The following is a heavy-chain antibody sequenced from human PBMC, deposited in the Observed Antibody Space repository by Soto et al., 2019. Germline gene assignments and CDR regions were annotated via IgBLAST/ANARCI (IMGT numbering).Heavy chain of an antibody. CDR1: GFTFSSYG. V-gene: IGHV3-33*01. D-gene: IGHD6-19*01. CDR2: IWYDGSKQ. J-gene: IGHJ4*02. Sequence: QVQLVESGGGVVQPGRSLRLSCAASGFTFSSYGMHWVRQAPGKGLEWVAVIWYDGSKQYYADSVKGRFTISRDNSKNKLYLQMNSLRAEDTAVYYCARDCAGYSGGWYQRGGFDYWGQGTLVTVSS. CDR3: ARDCAGYSGGWYQRGGFDY.